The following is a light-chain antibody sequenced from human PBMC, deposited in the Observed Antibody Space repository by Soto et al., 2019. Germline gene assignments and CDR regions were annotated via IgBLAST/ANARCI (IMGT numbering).Light chain of an antibody. CDR1: QSVSSN. J-gene: IGKJ4*01. V-gene: IGKV3-15*01. Sequence: EIVMTQSPATLSVSPGERATLSCRASQSVSSNLAWYQQKPGQAPRLLIYGASTRATGIPARFSGSGSGTEVTLTISSLQYEDLAVYYCQHYNSWPPLTFGGGTKVEIK. CDR2: GAS. CDR3: QHYNSWPPLT.